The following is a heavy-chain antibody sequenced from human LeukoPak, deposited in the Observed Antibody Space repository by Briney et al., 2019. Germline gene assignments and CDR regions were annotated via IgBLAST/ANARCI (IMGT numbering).Heavy chain of an antibody. Sequence: ASVKVSCKASGYTFTSYDINWVRQATGQGLEWMGWMNPNSGNTGYAQKLQGRVTMTTDTSTSTAYMELRSLRSDDTAVYYCAREHPVAARLLGYWGQGTLVTVSS. CDR1: GYTFTSYD. D-gene: IGHD6-6*01. J-gene: IGHJ4*02. CDR3: AREHPVAARLLGY. V-gene: IGHV1-8*01. CDR2: MNPNSGNT.